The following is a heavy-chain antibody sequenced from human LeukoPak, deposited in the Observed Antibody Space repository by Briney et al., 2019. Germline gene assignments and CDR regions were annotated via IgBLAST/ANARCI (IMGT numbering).Heavy chain of an antibody. V-gene: IGHV4-59*08. Sequence: ETLSLTCTVSGGSISSYYWSWIRQPPGKGLEWIGYIYYSGGTNYNPSLKSRVTISVDTSKNQFSLKLSSVTAADTAVYYCARHGVGYSYGYDYWGQGTLVTVSS. CDR1: GGSISSYY. CDR2: IYYSGGT. CDR3: ARHGVGYSYGYDY. D-gene: IGHD5-18*01. J-gene: IGHJ4*02.